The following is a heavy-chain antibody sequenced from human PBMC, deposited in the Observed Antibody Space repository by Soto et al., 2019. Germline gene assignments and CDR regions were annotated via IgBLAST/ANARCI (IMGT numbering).Heavy chain of an antibody. CDR2: ISYDGSNK. D-gene: IGHD2-2*01. V-gene: IGHV3-30-3*01. J-gene: IGHJ6*02. Sequence: GESLKISCAASGFTFSSYAMHWVRQAPGKGLEWVAVISYDGSNKYYADSVKGRFTISRDNSKNTLYLQMNSLRAEDTAVYYCARGKYCTSTRCYYYGMDVWGQGTTVTVSS. CDR3: ARGKYCTSTRCYYYGMDV. CDR1: GFTFSSYA.